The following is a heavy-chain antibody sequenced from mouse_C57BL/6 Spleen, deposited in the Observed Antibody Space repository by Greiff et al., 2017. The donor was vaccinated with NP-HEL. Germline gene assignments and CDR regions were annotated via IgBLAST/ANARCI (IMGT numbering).Heavy chain of an antibody. D-gene: IGHD2-4*01. CDR3: ARIRDDYDEGYFDV. Sequence: QVTLKESGLGILQLSQTLSLTCSFSGFSLSTFGMGVGWIRQPSGKGLEWLAHIWWDDDKYYNPTLKSRLTISKNTSKTQVFLKIANVDTADTATYYCARIRDDYDEGYFDVWGTGTTVTVSS. CDR1: GFSLSTFGMG. J-gene: IGHJ1*03. V-gene: IGHV8-8*01. CDR2: IWWDDDK.